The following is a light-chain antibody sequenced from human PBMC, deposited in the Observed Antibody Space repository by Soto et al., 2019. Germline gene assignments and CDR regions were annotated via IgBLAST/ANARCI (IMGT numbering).Light chain of an antibody. CDR3: QQRSNRPPWT. J-gene: IGKJ3*01. V-gene: IGKV3-11*01. CDR1: QSVDTY. CDR2: GAS. Sequence: EIVLTQSPAILSASPGESATLSCRASQSVDTYLAWYQQKPGQPPRLLIYGASNRATGIPARFSGSGSGTDFTLTITALEPEDFAVYYCQQRSNRPPWTFGPGTKV.